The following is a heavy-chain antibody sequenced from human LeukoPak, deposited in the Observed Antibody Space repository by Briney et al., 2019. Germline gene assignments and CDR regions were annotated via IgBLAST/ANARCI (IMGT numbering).Heavy chain of an antibody. V-gene: IGHV3-53*01. D-gene: IGHD4-17*01. J-gene: IGHJ3*02. CDR3: ANRPTVSYAFDI. CDR1: GFTVSSNY. CDR2: IYSGGST. Sequence: PGGSLRLSCAASGFTVSSNYMTWVRQAPGKGLEWVSVIYSGGSTYYADSLKGRFTISRDNAKNSLYLQMNSLRAEDTAVYYCANRPTVSYAFDIWGQGTMVTVSS.